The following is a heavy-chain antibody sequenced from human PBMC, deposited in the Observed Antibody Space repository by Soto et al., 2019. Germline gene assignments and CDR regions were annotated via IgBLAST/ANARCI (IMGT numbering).Heavy chain of an antibody. V-gene: IGHV3-23*01. Sequence: EVQLLESGGGLVQPGGSLRLSCAASGFTFSTYAMNWVRQAPGKGLEWVSGISASGGYTYYADSVKGRFTISRDNSKSTLDLQMDSLRAEDTAVYYCVKDGVGDGRFGYWGQGTLVTVSS. D-gene: IGHD3-10*01. CDR3: VKDGVGDGRFGY. CDR1: GFTFSTYA. CDR2: ISASGGYT. J-gene: IGHJ4*02.